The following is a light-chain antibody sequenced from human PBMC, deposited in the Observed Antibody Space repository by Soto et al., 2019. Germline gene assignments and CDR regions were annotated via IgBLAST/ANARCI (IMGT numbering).Light chain of an antibody. V-gene: IGKV3-11*01. J-gene: IGKJ5*01. CDR2: DAS. CDR1: LNVNSY. Sequence: VLAQSPATLSLSPWERATLSCMVSLNVNSYLAWYQQKPGQAPRLLIYDASNRAAGIPARFSGSGSGTDFTLTISSLEPEDFAIYYCQQRQYWPPITFGQGTRLEIK. CDR3: QQRQYWPPIT.